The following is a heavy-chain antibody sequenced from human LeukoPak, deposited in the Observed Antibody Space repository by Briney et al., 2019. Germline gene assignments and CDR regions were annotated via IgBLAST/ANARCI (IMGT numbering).Heavy chain of an antibody. CDR1: GYTFTSYY. J-gene: IGHJ6*03. CDR3: ARGRLTTRLRYYYYYMDV. CDR2: MNPNSGNT. D-gene: IGHD4/OR15-4a*01. V-gene: IGHV1-8*01. Sequence: ASVKVSCKASGYTFTSYYMHWVRQATGQGLEWMGWMNPNSGNTGYAQKFQGRVTMTRNTSISTAYMELSSLRSEDTAVYYCARGRLTTRLRYYYYYMDVWGKGTTVTISS.